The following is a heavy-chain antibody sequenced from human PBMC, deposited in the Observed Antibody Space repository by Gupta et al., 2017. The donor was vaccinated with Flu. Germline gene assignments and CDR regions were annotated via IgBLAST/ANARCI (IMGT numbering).Heavy chain of an antibody. J-gene: IGHJ4*02. CDR2: IRSKANNYAT. V-gene: IGHV3-73*02. CDR3: TRGPRCGGDCSSPTEADY. Sequence: EVQLVESGGGLVQPGGSLRLSCAASGVTFRGCTMHWVRQASGKGLEWVGRIRSKANNYATTYAASVKGRFTISRDDSKNTAYLQMNSLETEDTAVYYCTRGPRCGGDCSSPTEADYWGQGTLVTVSS. CDR1: GVTFRGCT. D-gene: IGHD2-21*02.